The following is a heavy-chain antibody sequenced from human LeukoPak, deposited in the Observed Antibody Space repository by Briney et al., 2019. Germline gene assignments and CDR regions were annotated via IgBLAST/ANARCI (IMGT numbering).Heavy chain of an antibody. Sequence: GGSLRLSCAASGFTFSHHAMSWVRQAPGKGLEWVSNIRATSGTTFYADSVKGRFTISRDNSKNTLCLQMNSLRAEDTAVYYCAKDRGDYDPEYFQHWGQGTLVTVSS. CDR2: IRATSGTT. CDR1: GFTFSHHA. V-gene: IGHV3-23*01. CDR3: AKDRGDYDPEYFQH. D-gene: IGHD4-17*01. J-gene: IGHJ1*01.